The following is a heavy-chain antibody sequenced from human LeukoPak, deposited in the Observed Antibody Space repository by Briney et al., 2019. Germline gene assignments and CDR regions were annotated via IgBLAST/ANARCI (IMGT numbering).Heavy chain of an antibody. CDR1: GGSISSGDYY. Sequence: SETLSLTCTVSGGSISSGDYYWSWIRQPPGKGLEWIGYIYYSGSTYYNPSLKSRVTISVDTSKNQFSLKLSSVTAADTAVYYCARVGYYDSSGYYPGVFDYWGQGTLDTVSS. V-gene: IGHV4-30-4*01. J-gene: IGHJ4*02. CDR3: ARVGYYDSSGYYPGVFDY. D-gene: IGHD3-22*01. CDR2: IYYSGST.